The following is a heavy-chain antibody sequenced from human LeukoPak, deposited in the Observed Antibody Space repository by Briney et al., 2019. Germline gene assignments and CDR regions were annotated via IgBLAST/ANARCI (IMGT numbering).Heavy chain of an antibody. D-gene: IGHD3-10*01. CDR3: AKDLGGEGGSGFPGY. CDR2: ISGSSSDT. J-gene: IGHJ4*02. CDR1: GFTFSSYA. V-gene: IGHV3-23*01. Sequence: GGSLRLSCAASGFTFSSYAMSWVRQVPGKGLEWVSAISGSSSDTYYADSVKGRFTIFRDNSKSTLYLQMNSLRAEDTAVYNCAKDLGGEGGSGFPGYWGQGTLVTVSS.